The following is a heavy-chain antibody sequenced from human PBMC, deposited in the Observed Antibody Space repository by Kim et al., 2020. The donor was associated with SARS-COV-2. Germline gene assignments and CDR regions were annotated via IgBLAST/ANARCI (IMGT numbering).Heavy chain of an antibody. Sequence: GGSLRLSCAASGFTFSSYWMSWVRQAPGKGLEWVANIKQDGSEKYYVDSVKGRFTICRDNAKNSLYLQMNSLRAEDTAVYYCAREYSSSWYVYYYYGMDVWGQGTTVTVSS. CDR2: IKQDGSEK. CDR1: GFTFSSYW. D-gene: IGHD6-13*01. V-gene: IGHV3-7*03. J-gene: IGHJ6*02. CDR3: AREYSSSWYVYYYYGMDV.